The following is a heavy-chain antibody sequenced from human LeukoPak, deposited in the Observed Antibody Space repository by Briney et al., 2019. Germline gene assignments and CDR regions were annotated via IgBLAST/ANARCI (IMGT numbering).Heavy chain of an antibody. CDR1: GFTFSSYW. CDR3: ARDGGKAYYFDY. V-gene: IGHV3-74*01. D-gene: IGHD4-23*01. CDR2: INSDGSST. Sequence: PGGSLRLSCAASGFTFSSYWMHWVRQAPGKGLVWVSRINSDGSSTSYADSVKGRFTISRDNAKNTLYLQMNSLGAEDTAVYYCARDGGKAYYFDYWGQGTLVTVSS. J-gene: IGHJ4*02.